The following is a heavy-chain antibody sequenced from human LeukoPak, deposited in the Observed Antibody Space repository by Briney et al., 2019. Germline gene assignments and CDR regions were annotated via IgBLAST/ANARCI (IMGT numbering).Heavy chain of an antibody. D-gene: IGHD1-7*01. Sequence: KTSQTLSLTCTVSGGSISSGDYYWSWIRQPPGKGLEWIGYIYYSGSTYYNPSLKSRVTISVDTSKNQFSLKLSSVTAADTAVYYCAGVSEGTGTTFIDYWGQGTLVTVSS. CDR1: GGSISSGDYY. V-gene: IGHV4-30-4*08. CDR3: AGVSEGTGTTFIDY. J-gene: IGHJ4*02. CDR2: IYYSGST.